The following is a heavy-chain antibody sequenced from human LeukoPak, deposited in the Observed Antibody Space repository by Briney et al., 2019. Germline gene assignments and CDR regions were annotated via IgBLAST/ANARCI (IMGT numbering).Heavy chain of an antibody. CDR1: GFTVSSNY. CDR2: IYSGGST. D-gene: IGHD6-13*01. V-gene: IGHV3-53*01. J-gene: IGHJ4*02. Sequence: PGGSLRLSCAASGFTVSSNYMSWVRQAPGKGLEWVSVIYSGGSTYYADSVKGRFTISRDNSKNTLYLQMNSLRAEDTAVYYCARHMSPSAIAAASDWGQGTLVTVSS. CDR3: ARHMSPSAIAAASD.